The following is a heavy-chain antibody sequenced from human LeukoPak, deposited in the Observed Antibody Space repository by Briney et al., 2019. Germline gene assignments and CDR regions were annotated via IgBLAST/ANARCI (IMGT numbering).Heavy chain of an antibody. Sequence: PGGSLRLPCAASGFTFSSYEINWVRQAPGKGLVWVSSISGSGSTENYADSVTGRFTISRDNAKDSLFLQMNGLRGEDTAVYYCARGGRGYGMDVWGQGTTVTVSS. V-gene: IGHV3-48*03. J-gene: IGHJ6*02. CDR3: ARGGRGYGMDV. CDR2: ISGSGSTE. CDR1: GFTFSSYE.